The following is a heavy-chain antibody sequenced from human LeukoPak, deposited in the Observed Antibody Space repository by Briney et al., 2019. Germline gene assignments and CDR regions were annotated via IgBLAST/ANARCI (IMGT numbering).Heavy chain of an antibody. V-gene: IGHV4-39*01. CDR2: IYYSGTT. CDR3: TGYSAGWSSGGGY. CDR1: GGSISSLTYY. Sequence: SETLSLTCTVSGGSISSLTYYWGWIRQPPGKGLEWIASIYYSGTTYYSPSLKSRVAISVDRSNNQFSLRLSSVTAADTAVYFCTGYSAGWSSGGGYWGQGTVVTVSS. D-gene: IGHD6-19*01. J-gene: IGHJ4*02.